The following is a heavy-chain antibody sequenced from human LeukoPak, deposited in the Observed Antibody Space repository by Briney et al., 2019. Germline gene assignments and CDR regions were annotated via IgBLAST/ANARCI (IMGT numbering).Heavy chain of an antibody. V-gene: IGHV1-2*02. CDR1: GYTFTDYY. J-gene: IGHJ5*02. D-gene: IGHD2-21*01. Sequence: GASVALSFKTYGYTFTDYYLHWVRQAPGQGLEWMGWINPDSGVTSSAQKFRGRFSMTRDTSISTIYMEVAWLTSEDTAIYYCARADRLDGAPYLIGPWGQGTLVTVSS. CDR2: INPDSGVT. CDR3: ARADRLDGAPYLIGP.